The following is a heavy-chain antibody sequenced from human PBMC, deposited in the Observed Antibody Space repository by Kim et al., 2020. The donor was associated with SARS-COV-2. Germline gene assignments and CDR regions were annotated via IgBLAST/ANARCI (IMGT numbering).Heavy chain of an antibody. D-gene: IGHD6-19*01. Sequence: SETLSLTCTVSGGSISSGNYWTWIRQHPGKRLEWIGYVDYSGSTFYNPSLKSRLYISLATSKTQFSLNLTSVTAADTAVYYCAKDSGSSGWYGVIDSWGQGTLVTVSS. J-gene: IGHJ4*02. CDR3: AKDSGSSGWYGVIDS. CDR2: VDYSGST. V-gene: IGHV4-31*03. CDR1: GGSISSGNY.